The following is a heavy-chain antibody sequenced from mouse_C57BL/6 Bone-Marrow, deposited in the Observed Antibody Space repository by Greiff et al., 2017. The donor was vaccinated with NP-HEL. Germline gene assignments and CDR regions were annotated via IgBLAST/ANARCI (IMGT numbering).Heavy chain of an antibody. CDR1: GYTFTSYW. V-gene: IGHV1-64*01. D-gene: IGHD1-1*01. Sequence: VQLLQPGAELVKPGASVKLSCKASGYTFTSYWMHWVKQRPGQGLEWIGMIHPNSGSTNYNEKFKSKATLTVDKSSSTAYMQLSSLTSEDSAVYYCSTGSSAAWFAYWGQGTLVTVSA. CDR3: STGSSAAWFAY. J-gene: IGHJ3*01. CDR2: IHPNSGST.